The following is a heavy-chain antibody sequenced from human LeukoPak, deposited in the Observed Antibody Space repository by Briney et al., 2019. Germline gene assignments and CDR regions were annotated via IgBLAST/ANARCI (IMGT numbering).Heavy chain of an antibody. CDR2: INPNSGGT. CDR3: ARDGKTGYSSGWYDYYYYYMDV. J-gene: IGHJ6*03. Sequence: ASVKVSCKASGYTFTGYYMHWVRQAPGQGLEWMGWINPNSGGTNYAQKFQGRVTTTRDTSISTVYMELSSLRSEDTAVYYCARDGKTGYSSGWYDYYYYYMDVWGKGTTVTVSS. CDR1: GYTFTGYY. V-gene: IGHV1-2*02. D-gene: IGHD6-19*01.